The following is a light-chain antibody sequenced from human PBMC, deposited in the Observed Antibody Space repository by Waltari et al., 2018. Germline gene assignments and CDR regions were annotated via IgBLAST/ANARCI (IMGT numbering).Light chain of an antibody. V-gene: IGLV4-69*01. J-gene: IGLJ3*02. CDR2: LNSDGIH. CDR1: SGHSSNV. CDR3: QTGGHGTWV. Sequence: QLVLTQSPSASASLGASVKLTCTLSSGHSSNVIAWLQQQPERGPRYLMKLNSDGIHSKGDEIPDRFSGSSAGAERYLTISSVQPEDGADYYCQTGGHGTWVFGGGTKLTVL.